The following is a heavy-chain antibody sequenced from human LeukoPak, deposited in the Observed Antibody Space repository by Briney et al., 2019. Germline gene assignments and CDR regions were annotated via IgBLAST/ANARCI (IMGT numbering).Heavy chain of an antibody. V-gene: IGHV3-21*04. J-gene: IGHJ3*02. Sequence: PGGSQRLSCAASGFAFSNYGMNWVRQAPGKGLEWVSSISAQTSTIYYADSVKGRFTISRDNAKNSLHLQMNSLRAEDTAVYYCAKDPYYDSSGSQLFDIWGQGTMVTVSS. CDR1: GFAFSNYG. D-gene: IGHD3-22*01. CDR3: AKDPYYDSSGSQLFDI. CDR2: ISAQTSTI.